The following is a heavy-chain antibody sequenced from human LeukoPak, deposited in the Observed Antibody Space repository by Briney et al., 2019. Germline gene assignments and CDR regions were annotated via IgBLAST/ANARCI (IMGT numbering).Heavy chain of an antibody. J-gene: IGHJ4*02. V-gene: IGHV5-51*01. CDR2: IYPGDSET. D-gene: IGHD4-17*01. Sequence: GESLKISCKASGYKFTNYWIGWVRQLPGKGLEWMTIIYPGDSETRYSPSFQGQVTISADKSIGTMYLQWSSLKASDAAMYYCARALRTGQGDYVPVLWGQGTLVIVSS. CDR1: GYKFTNYW. CDR3: ARALRTGQGDYVPVL.